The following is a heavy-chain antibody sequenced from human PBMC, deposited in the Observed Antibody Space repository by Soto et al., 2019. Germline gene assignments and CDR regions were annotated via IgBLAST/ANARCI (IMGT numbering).Heavy chain of an antibody. CDR3: AKGFNWNRVDS. CDR1: GVTVSNTY. CDR2: VYGGGRS. V-gene: IGHV3-53*01. D-gene: IGHD1-20*01. Sequence: GGSLRLSCEASGVTVSNTYMSWIRQAPGKGLEWVSIVYGGGRSFYTDSVKGRFTICRDNSKSTVYLQMNSLRVEDTALYHCAKGFNWNRVDSSCPGTLVTVSS. J-gene: IGHJ4*02.